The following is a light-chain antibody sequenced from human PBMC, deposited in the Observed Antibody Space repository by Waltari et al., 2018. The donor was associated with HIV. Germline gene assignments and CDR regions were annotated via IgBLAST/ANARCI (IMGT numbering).Light chain of an antibody. CDR3: LLSYGGARV. V-gene: IGLV7-46*01. CDR2: DTS. CDR1: TAPVTRDHY. Sequence: QAVVTQEPSLTVSPGGTVTLPCGSSTAPVTRDHYPYWFQQTPGQAPRTLIYDTSNKHSWTPARFSGSLLGGKAALTLSGAQPEDEAEYYCLLSYGGARVFGGGTKLTVL. J-gene: IGLJ2*01.